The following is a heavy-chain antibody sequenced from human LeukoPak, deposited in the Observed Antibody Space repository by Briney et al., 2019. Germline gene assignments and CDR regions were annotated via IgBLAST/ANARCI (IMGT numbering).Heavy chain of an antibody. CDR2: INHSGST. Sequence: KPSETLSLTCAVYGGSFSGYYWSWIRQPPGKGLEWIGEINHSGSTNYNPSLKSRVTISVDTSKNQFSLRLNSVTAADTAMYYCAKSGGYGPIDYWGQGTRVTVSS. J-gene: IGHJ4*02. V-gene: IGHV4-34*01. CDR3: AKSGGYGPIDY. D-gene: IGHD1-26*01. CDR1: GGSFSGYY.